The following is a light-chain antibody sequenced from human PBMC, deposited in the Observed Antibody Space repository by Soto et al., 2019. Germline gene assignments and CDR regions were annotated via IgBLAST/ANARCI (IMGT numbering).Light chain of an antibody. CDR1: QTISTL. J-gene: IGKJ1*01. V-gene: IGKV1-5*03. Sequence: DIPMTQSPSTLSASVGDRVTITCRASQTISTLLAWYQQRPGKAPNLLIYKASSLESGVPSRFSGSGSGTEFTLTISSLQPDDFATYFCQQYSTYPWTFVQGTKVEVK. CDR3: QQYSTYPWT. CDR2: KAS.